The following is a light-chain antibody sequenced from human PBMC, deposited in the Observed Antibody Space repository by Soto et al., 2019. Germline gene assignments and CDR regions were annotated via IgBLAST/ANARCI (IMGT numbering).Light chain of an antibody. CDR1: SSDVGAYNY. J-gene: IGLJ1*01. V-gene: IGLV2-14*03. CDR3: NSYAGRKTAV. CDR2: DVN. Sequence: QSALTQTASVSGSPGQSITISCTGTSSDVGAYNYVSWYQHHPGKAPKLMIFDVNNRPSGVSDRFSGSKSGNTASLTISGLQAEDEADYYCNSYAGRKTAVFGSGTKVTVL.